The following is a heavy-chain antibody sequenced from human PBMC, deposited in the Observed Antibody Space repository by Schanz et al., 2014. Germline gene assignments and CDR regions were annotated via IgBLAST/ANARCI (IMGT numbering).Heavy chain of an antibody. CDR2: INLDGSGK. CDR3: ARPLGPNYYYYGLDV. CDR1: GFTVNTNN. V-gene: IGHV3-7*01. J-gene: IGHJ6*02. Sequence: EVQLVESGGGLIQPGGSLRLSCAVSGFTVNTNNMSWVRQAPGKGREWVANINLDGSGKIYLGSVRGRFAISRDNAKNALYLQMNSLRAEDTAVYYCARPLGPNYYYYGLDVWGQGTTVTVSS.